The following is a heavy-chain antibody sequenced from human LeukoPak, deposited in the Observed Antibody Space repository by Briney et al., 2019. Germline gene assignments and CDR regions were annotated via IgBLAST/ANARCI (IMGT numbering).Heavy chain of an antibody. D-gene: IGHD3-10*01. CDR1: EFSVGSNY. CDR3: ARELCFGGRGARTTDFDY. CDR2: IYSGGST. Sequence: GGSLRLSCAASEFSVGSNYMTWVRQAPGKGLEWVSLIYSGGSTYYADSVKGRFTISRDNSKSTLYLQMNSLRAEDTAVYYCARELCFGGRGARTTDFDYWGQGTLVTVSS. V-gene: IGHV3-66*01. J-gene: IGHJ4*02.